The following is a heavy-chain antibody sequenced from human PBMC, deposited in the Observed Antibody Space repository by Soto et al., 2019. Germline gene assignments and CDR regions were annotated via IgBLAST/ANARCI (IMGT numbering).Heavy chain of an antibody. CDR2: ITYNGSKT. V-gene: IGHV3-30-3*01. Sequence: GGSLRLSCAASGFTFSNYAMRWVRQAPGKGLEWVTVITYNGSKTYYADSVKGRFTISRDNSKNTLYLQMNSLRAEDTAVYYCARSYCSGGSCYPYDAFDIWGQGTMVTVSS. D-gene: IGHD2-15*01. CDR3: ARSYCSGGSCYPYDAFDI. CDR1: GFTFSNYA. J-gene: IGHJ3*02.